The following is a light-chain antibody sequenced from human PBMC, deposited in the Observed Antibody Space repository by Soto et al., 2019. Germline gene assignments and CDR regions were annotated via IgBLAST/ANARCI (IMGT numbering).Light chain of an antibody. CDR1: SGHSSYA. CDR3: QTGGTGIQV. J-gene: IGLJ2*01. V-gene: IGLV4-69*01. Sequence: QLVLTQSPSASASLGASVKLTCTLSSGHSSYAIAWHQQQPEKGPRYVMKLNSVGSDSKGDGIPERFSGSSSGAERYLNSSRLQAEDEADYYCQTGGTGIQVFGGGTKLTV. CDR2: LNSVGSD.